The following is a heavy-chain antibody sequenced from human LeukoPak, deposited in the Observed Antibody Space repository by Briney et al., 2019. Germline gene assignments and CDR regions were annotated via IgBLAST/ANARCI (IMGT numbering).Heavy chain of an antibody. J-gene: IGHJ6*02. CDR3: ARGAHSYDFWSGSLYYYGMDV. Sequence: SETLSLTCTVSGGSISSGGYYWSWIRQHPGKGLEWIGYIYYSGSTYYIPSLKSRVTISVDMSKNQFSLKLSSVTAADTAVYYCARGAHSYDFWSGSLYYYGMDVWGQGTTVTVSS. CDR1: GGSISSGGYY. CDR2: IYYSGST. V-gene: IGHV4-31*03. D-gene: IGHD3-3*01.